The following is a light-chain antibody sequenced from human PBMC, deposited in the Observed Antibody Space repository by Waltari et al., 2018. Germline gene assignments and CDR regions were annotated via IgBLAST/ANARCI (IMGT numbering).Light chain of an antibody. CDR2: KAS. V-gene: IGKV1-39*01. Sequence: DIQMTQSPSSLSASVGDRVTITCRASENVNNYLNWYQQKPGNAPKLLIYKASTLQSGVPARFSGSGSGTDYTFTISSLQSEDVATYYCQHNYGTPWTFGQGTKVEIK. J-gene: IGKJ1*01. CDR1: ENVNNY. CDR3: QHNYGTPWT.